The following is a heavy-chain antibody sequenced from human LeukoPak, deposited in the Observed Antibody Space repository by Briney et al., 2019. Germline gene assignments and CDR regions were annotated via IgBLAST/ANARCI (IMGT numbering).Heavy chain of an antibody. D-gene: IGHD2-21*01. CDR1: DGSLIGYS. CDR3: ARGPDPPPLANCGGDCYTGWFDP. V-gene: IGHV4-59*01. J-gene: IGHJ5*02. CDR2: IDYSGRT. Sequence: SETLSLTCAVYDGSLIGYSWNWIRQPPGKGLEWIGYIDYSGRTNYNPSLKSRVTISADPSKNQLSLKLSSVTAADTAVYYCARGPDPPPLANCGGDCYTGWFDPWGQGNLVTVSS.